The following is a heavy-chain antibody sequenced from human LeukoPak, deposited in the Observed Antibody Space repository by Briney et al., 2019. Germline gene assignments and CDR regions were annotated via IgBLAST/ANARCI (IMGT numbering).Heavy chain of an antibody. J-gene: IGHJ5*02. CDR3: ARNNDYALFDP. D-gene: IGHD4-17*01. CDR1: GGSISSGGYY. CDR2: IYYSGST. Sequence: PSETLSLTYTVSGGSISSGGYYWSWIRQHPGKGLEWIGYIYYSGSTNYNPSLKSRVTISVDTSKNQFSLKLSSVTAADTVVYYCARNNDYALFDPWGQGTLVTVSS. V-gene: IGHV4-61*08.